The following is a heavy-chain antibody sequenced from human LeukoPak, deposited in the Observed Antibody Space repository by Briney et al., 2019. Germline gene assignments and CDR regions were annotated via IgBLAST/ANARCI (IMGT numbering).Heavy chain of an antibody. CDR1: GFTFSSYG. J-gene: IGHJ6*02. D-gene: IGHD1-7*01. CDR2: IWYDGSNK. V-gene: IGHV3-33*06. CDR3: AKVRLEGTTYYYYYGMDV. Sequence: PGRSLRLSCAASGFTFSSYGMHWVRQAPGKGLEWVAVIWYDGSNKYYADSVKGRFTISRDNSKNTLYLQMNSLRAEDTAVYYCAKVRLEGTTYYYYYGMDVWGQGTTVTVSS.